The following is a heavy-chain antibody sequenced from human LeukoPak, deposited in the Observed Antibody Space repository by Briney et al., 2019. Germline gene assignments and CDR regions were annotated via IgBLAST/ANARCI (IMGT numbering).Heavy chain of an antibody. CDR3: ARGFSSQSPFDY. Sequence: GGSLRLSCVASGFPFSSYWMTWVRQAPGKGLEWVSSISSSNTYIYYADSVRGRFTISRDNAKNSLYLQMNSLRAEDTAVFYCARGFSSQSPFDYWGQGTLVTVSS. CDR2: ISSSNTYI. D-gene: IGHD2/OR15-2a*01. CDR1: GFPFSSYW. V-gene: IGHV3-21*06. J-gene: IGHJ4*02.